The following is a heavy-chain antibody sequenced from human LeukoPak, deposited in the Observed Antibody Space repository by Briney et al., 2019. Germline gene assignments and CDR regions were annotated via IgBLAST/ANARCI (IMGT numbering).Heavy chain of an antibody. CDR3: ARDLSITMVRAPFY. V-gene: IGHV1-2*02. J-gene: IGHJ4*02. CDR2: INVNTGGT. CDR1: GYTFTGHY. D-gene: IGHD3-10*01. Sequence: GASVNVSCKASGYTFTGHYLHWVRQAPGPGLQWLGWINVNTGGTSYAQNFQGRLTLTRDTSISTAYIELSGLRSDDTAVYYCARDLSITMVRAPFYWGPGTPVTVSS.